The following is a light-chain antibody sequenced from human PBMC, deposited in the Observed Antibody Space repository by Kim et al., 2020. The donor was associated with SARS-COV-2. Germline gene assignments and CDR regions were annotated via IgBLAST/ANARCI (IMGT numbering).Light chain of an antibody. CDR1: QIINGW. CDR3: QQYDSYSRT. CDR2: DAS. J-gene: IGKJ2*01. Sequence: DIQMTQSPSTLSASVGDRVTITCRASQIINGWLAWYQQKPGKAPKLLIYDASSLESGVPSSFSGSGSGTEYTLTISSLQPDDFATYYCQQYDSYSRTFGQGTKLEIK. V-gene: IGKV1-5*01.